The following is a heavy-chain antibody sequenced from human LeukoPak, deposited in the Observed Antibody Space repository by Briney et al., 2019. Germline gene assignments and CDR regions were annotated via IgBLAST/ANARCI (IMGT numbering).Heavy chain of an antibody. J-gene: IGHJ5*02. Sequence: GGSLRLSCAASGFTFSSYWMSWVRQAPGKGLEWVTFIQKDGGSKFYADSVKGRFTISRDNSKKTVYLQMSSLTIEDTAVYYCARDLGAGVWSGYSWFDPWGQGTLVTVSS. CDR1: GFTFSSYW. CDR2: IQKDGGSK. CDR3: ARDLGAGVWSGYSWFDP. D-gene: IGHD3-3*01. V-gene: IGHV3-30*02.